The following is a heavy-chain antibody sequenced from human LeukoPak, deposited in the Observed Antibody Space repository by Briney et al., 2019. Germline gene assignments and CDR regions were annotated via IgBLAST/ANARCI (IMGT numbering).Heavy chain of an antibody. CDR1: GFTFSGSA. D-gene: IGHD3-3*01. Sequence: GGSLRLSCAASGFTFSGSAMHWVRQASGKGLEWVGRIRSKANSYATAYAASVKGRFTISRDDPKNTAYLQMNSLKTEDTAVYYCTRGYDFWSGYYVWGKGTTVTVSS. V-gene: IGHV3-73*01. CDR3: TRGYDFWSGYYV. CDR2: IRSKANSYAT. J-gene: IGHJ6*04.